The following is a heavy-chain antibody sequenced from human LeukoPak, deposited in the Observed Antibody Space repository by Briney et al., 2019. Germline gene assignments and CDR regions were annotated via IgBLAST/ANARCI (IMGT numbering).Heavy chain of an antibody. J-gene: IGHJ6*03. V-gene: IGHV3-7*01. CDR2: IKHDGSEK. CDR3: ARSGIKMVRGVIIKSPYHMDV. CDR1: GFTFSNYA. Sequence: GGSLRLSCAVSGFTFSNYAMSWVRQAPGKGLEWVANIKHDGSEKYYVDSVKGRFTISRDNAKNSLSLQMNSLRAEDTAMYYCARSGIKMVRGVIIKSPYHMDVWGKGTTVTVSS. D-gene: IGHD3-10*01.